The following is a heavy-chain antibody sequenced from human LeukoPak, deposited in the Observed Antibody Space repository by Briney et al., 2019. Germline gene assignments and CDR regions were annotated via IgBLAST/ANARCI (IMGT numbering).Heavy chain of an antibody. Sequence: ASVKVSCKASGGTFSSYAISWVRQAPGQGLEWMGWINPNSGGTNYAQKFQGRVTMTRDTSISTAYMELSRLRSDDTAVYYCARDGYSSGWFAYWGQGTLVTVSS. CDR1: GGTFSSYA. V-gene: IGHV1-2*02. J-gene: IGHJ5*01. CDR2: INPNSGGT. CDR3: ARDGYSSGWFAY. D-gene: IGHD6-19*01.